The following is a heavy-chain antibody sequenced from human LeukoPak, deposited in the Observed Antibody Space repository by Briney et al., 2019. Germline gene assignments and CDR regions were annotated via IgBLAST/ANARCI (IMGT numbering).Heavy chain of an antibody. D-gene: IGHD6-13*01. CDR1: GFSFSGHW. V-gene: IGHV3-74*01. CDR3: ARGPSSNWSGLDF. Sequence: GGSLRLSRAASGFSFSGHWMHWARQLPGKGLVWVSRISPTGSTTSYADSVKGRFTVSRDNAKNTLYLQVNNLRAEDTAVYYCARGPSSNWSGLDFWGQGTLLTVSS. J-gene: IGHJ4*02. CDR2: ISPTGSTT.